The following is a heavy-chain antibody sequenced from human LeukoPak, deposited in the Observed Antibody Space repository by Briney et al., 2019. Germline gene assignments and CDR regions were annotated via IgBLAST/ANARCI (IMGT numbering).Heavy chain of an antibody. J-gene: IGHJ4*02. CDR1: GFTFSTYW. D-gene: IGHD2-2*01. CDR2: IKQDGSEK. CDR3: AKDRVGYCSSTSCPVDY. V-gene: IGHV3-7*01. Sequence: GGSLRLSCAASGFTFSTYWMSWVCQAPGKGLEWVANIKQDGSEKYYVDSVKGRFTISRDNSKNTLYLQMNSLRAEDTAVYYCAKDRVGYCSSTSCPVDYWGQGTLVTVSS.